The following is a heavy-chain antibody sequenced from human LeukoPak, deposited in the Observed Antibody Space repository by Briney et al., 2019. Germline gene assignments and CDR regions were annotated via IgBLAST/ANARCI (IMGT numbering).Heavy chain of an antibody. CDR2: MNPNSGNT. J-gene: IGHJ4*02. CDR3: ARALLGSATSYSSGAWDY. V-gene: IGHV1-8*03. Sequence: ASVKVSCKASGYTFTSYDINWVRQATGQGLEWMGWMNPNSGNTGYAQKFQGRVTITRNTSISTAYMELSSLRAEDTAVYYCARALLGSATSYSSGAWDYWGQGTLVTVSS. CDR1: GYTFTSYD. D-gene: IGHD3-9*01.